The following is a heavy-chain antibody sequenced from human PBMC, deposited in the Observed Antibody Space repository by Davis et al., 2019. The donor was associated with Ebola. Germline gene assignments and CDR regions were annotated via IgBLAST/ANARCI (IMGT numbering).Heavy chain of an antibody. V-gene: IGHV3-48*03. Sequence: GESLKISCAASGFTFTSYAMHWVRQAPGKGLEWVSYISSSGSAIFYADSVKGRFTIPRDNAKNSLYLQMNSLRAEDTAVYYCARMGVGVVVTLDVWGQGTTVTVSS. CDR3: ARMGVGVVVTLDV. CDR2: ISSSGSAI. D-gene: IGHD2-21*02. J-gene: IGHJ6*02. CDR1: GFTFTSYA.